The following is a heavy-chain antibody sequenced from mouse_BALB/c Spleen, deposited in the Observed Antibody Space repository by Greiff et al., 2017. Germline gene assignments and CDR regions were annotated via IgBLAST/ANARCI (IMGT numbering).Heavy chain of an antibody. D-gene: IGHD4-1*01. Sequence: QVQLQQSGAELARPGASVKMSCKASGYTFTSYTMHWVKQRPGQGLEWIGYINPSSGYTNYNQKFKDKATLTADKSSSTAYMQLSSLTSEDSAVYYCAREGVGRRYFDDWGQGTTLTVSS. V-gene: IGHV1-4*01. CDR1: GYTFTSYT. CDR3: AREGVGRRYFDD. CDR2: INPSSGYT. J-gene: IGHJ2*01.